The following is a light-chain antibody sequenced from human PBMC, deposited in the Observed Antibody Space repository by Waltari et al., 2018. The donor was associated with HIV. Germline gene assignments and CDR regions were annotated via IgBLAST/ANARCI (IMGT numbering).Light chain of an antibody. CDR3: CSHAGTYTGWL. CDR2: DVT. J-gene: IGLJ3*02. V-gene: IGLV2-11*01. Sequence: QSALTQPRSVSGSPGQSVTLSCPGTSSDVGGYNFFSWYQQYPGKAPKLMIYDVTKRPSGVPDRFFGSKSGNTASLTISGLQAEDEADYYCCSHAGTYTGWLFGGGTKLTVL. CDR1: SSDVGGYNF.